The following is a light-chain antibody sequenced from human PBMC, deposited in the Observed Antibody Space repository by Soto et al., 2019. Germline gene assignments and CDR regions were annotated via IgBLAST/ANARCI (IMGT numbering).Light chain of an antibody. J-gene: IGKJ5*01. V-gene: IGKV1-33*01. Sequence: DIQMNHPPSPLSPYEGDRVTITCQAIQDISNYLNWYQPKPGKAPKLLIYDASNLETGVPSRFSGSGSGTDFTFTISSLQPEDIATYYCQQYDNLPPTITFGQGTRLEIK. CDR3: QQYDNLPPTIT. CDR2: DAS. CDR1: QDISNY.